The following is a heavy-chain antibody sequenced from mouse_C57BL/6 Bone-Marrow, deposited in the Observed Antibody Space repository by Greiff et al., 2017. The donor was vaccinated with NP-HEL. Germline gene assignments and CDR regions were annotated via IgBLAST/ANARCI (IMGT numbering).Heavy chain of an antibody. CDR3: ARRGGSSLWFAY. J-gene: IGHJ3*01. V-gene: IGHV1-18*01. Sequence: EVQLQQSGPELVKPGASVKIPCKASGYTFTDYNIDWVKQSHGKSLEWIGDINPNNGGTIYNQKFKGKATLTVDKSSSTAYMELRSLTSEDTAVYYCARRGGSSLWFAYWGQGTLVTVSA. CDR2: INPNNGGT. D-gene: IGHD1-1*01. CDR1: GYTFTDYN.